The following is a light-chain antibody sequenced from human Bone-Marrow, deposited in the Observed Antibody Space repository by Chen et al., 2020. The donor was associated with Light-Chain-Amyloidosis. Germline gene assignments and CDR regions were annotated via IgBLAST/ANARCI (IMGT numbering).Light chain of an antibody. CDR3: QSYQGSSQGV. J-gene: IGLJ3*02. Sequence: NFMLTQPHSVSESPGKTVIISCTRSSGSIATNYVQWYQQRPGSSPTTVIYEDDQRPSGVPDRFSGSIDRSSNAATLTISGLKTEDEADYYCQSYQGSSQGVFGGGTKLTVL. CDR2: EDD. CDR1: SGSIATNY. V-gene: IGLV6-57*01.